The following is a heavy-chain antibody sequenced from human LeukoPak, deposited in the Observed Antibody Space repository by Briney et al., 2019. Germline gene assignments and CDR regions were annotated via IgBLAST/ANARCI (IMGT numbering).Heavy chain of an antibody. V-gene: IGHV1-69*05. CDR1: GVTFNSHV. D-gene: IGHD3-10*01. CDR3: ARGYYYGSESYWHTKWFDP. CDR2: IIPVFGTA. J-gene: IGHJ5*02. Sequence: GASVKVSCKASGVTFNSHVISWVRQAPGQGLEWMGGIIPVFGTANYAQKFQGRVTIATDESTTTAYMEMSSLRSEDTAVYYCARGYYYGSESYWHTKWFDPWGQGTLVTVSS.